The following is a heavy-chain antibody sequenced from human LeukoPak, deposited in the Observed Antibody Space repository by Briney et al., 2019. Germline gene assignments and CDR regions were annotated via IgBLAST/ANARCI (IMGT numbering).Heavy chain of an antibody. Sequence: PGGSLRLSCAASGFTFSSYSMNWVRRAPGKGLEWVSSISSSSSYIYYADSVKGRFTISRDNAKNSLYLQMNSLRAEDTAVYYCAKSRYYDILTGYLHWGQGTLVTVSS. CDR1: GFTFSSYS. CDR2: ISSSSSYI. CDR3: AKSRYYDILTGYLH. V-gene: IGHV3-21*01. J-gene: IGHJ4*02. D-gene: IGHD3-9*01.